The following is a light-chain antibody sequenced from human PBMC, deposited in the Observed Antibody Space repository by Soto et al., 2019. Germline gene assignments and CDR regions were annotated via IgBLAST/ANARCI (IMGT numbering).Light chain of an antibody. Sequence: QSVLTQPASVSGSPGQSITISCTGTSRDVGGYNYVSWYQQHPGKAPKLMIYEVTNRPSGVSNRFSGSKSGNTASLTISGLQAEDEADYYCSSYTSSSTNVFGTGTKVTVL. J-gene: IGLJ1*01. CDR3: SSYTSSSTNV. CDR1: SRDVGGYNY. V-gene: IGLV2-14*01. CDR2: EVT.